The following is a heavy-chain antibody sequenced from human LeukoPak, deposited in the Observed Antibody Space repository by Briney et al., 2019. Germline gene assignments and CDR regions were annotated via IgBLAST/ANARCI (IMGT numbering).Heavy chain of an antibody. Sequence: GGSLRLSCAASGFTLSSYAMSWVRQAPGKGLEWVSATSSSDAGTYYAESVRGRFTISRDNSKNTLYLQMNSLRAEDTAVYYCAKDLVVVVAAGGGGYMDVWGKGTTVTVSS. D-gene: IGHD2-15*01. CDR2: TSSSDAGT. V-gene: IGHV3-23*01. CDR3: AKDLVVVVAAGGGGYMDV. J-gene: IGHJ6*03. CDR1: GFTLSSYA.